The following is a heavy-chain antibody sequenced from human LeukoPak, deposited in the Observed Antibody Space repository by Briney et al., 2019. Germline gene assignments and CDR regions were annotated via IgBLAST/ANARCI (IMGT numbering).Heavy chain of an antibody. V-gene: IGHV4-34*01. CDR2: INHSGST. J-gene: IGHJ4*02. CDR1: GGSFSGYY. Sequence: SETLSLTCAVYGGSFSGYYWSWIRQPPGKGLEWIGEINHSGSTNYNPSLKSRVTISVDTSKNQFSLKLSSVTAADTAVYYCARGSLVRSNRGTGANYWGQGTLVIVSS. D-gene: IGHD4/OR15-4a*01. CDR3: ARGSLVRSNRGTGANY.